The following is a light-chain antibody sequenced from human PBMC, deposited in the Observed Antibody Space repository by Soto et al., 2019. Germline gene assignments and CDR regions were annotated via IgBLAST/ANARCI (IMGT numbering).Light chain of an antibody. J-gene: IGLJ2*01. CDR2: EVS. Sequence: QSALTQPASVSGSPGQSITISCTGTSSDVGRYNYVSWYQQYPGKAPKLIIFEVSIRPSGVPNRFSGSKSGTTASLTISGLQTDDEADYYCASYTSRTSVVFGGGTQLTVL. CDR1: SSDVGRYNY. CDR3: ASYTSRTSVV. V-gene: IGLV2-14*01.